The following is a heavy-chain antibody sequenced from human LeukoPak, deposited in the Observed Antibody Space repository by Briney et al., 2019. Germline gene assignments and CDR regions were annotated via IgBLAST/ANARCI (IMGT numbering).Heavy chain of an antibody. CDR3: ARICCPASASWYPDDY. CDR2: ISAYNGHT. Sequence: GASVKVSCKASGYTFTSYGISWVRQAPGQGLEWMGWISAYNGHTEYAQKFQGRVTLTTDTSTTTAYMEVRSMSSDDTAVYYCARICCPASASWYPDDYWGQGTLVTVSS. V-gene: IGHV1-18*01. J-gene: IGHJ4*02. CDR1: GYTFTSYG. D-gene: IGHD6-13*01.